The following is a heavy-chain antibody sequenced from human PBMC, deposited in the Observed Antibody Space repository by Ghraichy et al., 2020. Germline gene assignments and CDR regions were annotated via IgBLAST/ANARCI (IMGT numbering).Heavy chain of an antibody. D-gene: IGHD1-1*01. Sequence: SQTLSLTCTVSGASISSDYWSWIRQPPGKGLEWIGYIYYSGSTTYNPSLKGRVTISVDTSKNHFSLKLSSVTAADTAVYYCARDRLERREGNNWFDPWGQGTLVTVSS. CDR1: GASISSDY. CDR2: IYYSGST. V-gene: IGHV4-59*01. J-gene: IGHJ5*02. CDR3: ARDRLERREGNNWFDP.